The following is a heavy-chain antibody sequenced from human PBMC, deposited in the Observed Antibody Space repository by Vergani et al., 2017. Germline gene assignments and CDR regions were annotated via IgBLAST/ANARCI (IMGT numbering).Heavy chain of an antibody. V-gene: IGHV3-23*01. Sequence: EVQLLESGGGLVQPGGSLRLSCAASGFTFSSYAMSWVRQAPGKGLEWVSAISGSGGSTYYADSVKGRFTISRDNSKNTLYLQMNSLRAEDTAVYYCARDLYDDYGESHFDYWGQGTLVTVSS. CDR1: GFTFSSYA. CDR2: ISGSGGST. J-gene: IGHJ4*02. CDR3: ARDLYDDYGESHFDY. D-gene: IGHD4-17*01.